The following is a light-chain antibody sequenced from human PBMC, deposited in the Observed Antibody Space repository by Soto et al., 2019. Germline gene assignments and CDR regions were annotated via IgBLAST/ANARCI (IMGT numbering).Light chain of an antibody. V-gene: IGLV2-14*01. Sequence: QSVLTQPASVSGSPGQSITISCTGTSSDVGGYNYVSWYQQHPGKAPKLMIYEVSNRPSAVSNRFSGSTSGTTASLTISGLQAEDEADDCGSSYTSSSTLVFGNGTRVTVL. J-gene: IGLJ1*01. CDR1: SSDVGGYNY. CDR2: EVS. CDR3: SSYTSSSTLV.